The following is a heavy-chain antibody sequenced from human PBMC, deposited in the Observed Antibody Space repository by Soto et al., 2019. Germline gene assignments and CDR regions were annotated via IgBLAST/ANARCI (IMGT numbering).Heavy chain of an antibody. D-gene: IGHD5-12*01. CDR1: GYTFTGYY. CDR3: ARDSGGYDPSFDY. Sequence: ASVKVSCKATGYTFTGYYMHWVRQVPGQGLEWMGWINPNSGGTNYAQKFQGWVTMTRDTSISTAYMELSRLRSDDTAVYYCARDSGGYDPSFDYWGQGTLVTVSS. V-gene: IGHV1-2*04. J-gene: IGHJ4*02. CDR2: INPNSGGT.